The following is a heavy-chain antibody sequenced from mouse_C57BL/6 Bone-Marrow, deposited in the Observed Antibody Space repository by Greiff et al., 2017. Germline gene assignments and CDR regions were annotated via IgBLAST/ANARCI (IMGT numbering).Heavy chain of an antibody. V-gene: IGHV14-1*01. J-gene: IGHJ4*01. CDR1: GFNIKDYY. CDR2: IDPEDWDT. Sequence: VQLQQSGAELVRPGASVKLSCTASGFNIKDYYMHWVKRRPEQGLEWRGRIDPEDWDTESAPKFQGKDNMTAGTSSNTAYLQLSSLASEDTAVCYSTSPYDYGSSYQSAMDYWGQGTSGTVCS. CDR3: TSPYDYGSSYQSAMDY. D-gene: IGHD1-1*01.